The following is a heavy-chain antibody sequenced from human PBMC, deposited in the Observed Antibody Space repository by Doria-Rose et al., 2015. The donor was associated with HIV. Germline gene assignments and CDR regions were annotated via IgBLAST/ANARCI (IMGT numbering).Heavy chain of an antibody. CDR2: IFSDDER. V-gene: IGHV2-26*01. CDR3: GRIKSSRWYHKYYFDF. D-gene: IGHD6-13*01. J-gene: IGHJ4*02. CDR1: GVSLSSPGMG. Sequence: SGPVLVKPTETLTLTCTVSGVSLSSPGMGVSWIRQPPGKALEWLANIFSDDERSYKTSLKSRLTISRGTSKSQVVLTMTDMDPVDTATYYCGRIKSSRWYHKYYFDFWGQGTLVIVSA.